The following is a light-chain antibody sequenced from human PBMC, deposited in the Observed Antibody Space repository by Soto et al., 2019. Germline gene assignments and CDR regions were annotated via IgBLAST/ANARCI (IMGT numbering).Light chain of an antibody. Sequence: QAVVTQPPSASGTPGLRVTISCSGSSSNIGSNTVNWYLQLPGTAPKLLIYRNNQRPSGVPDRFSGSKSGTSASLAINGLQSEDEADYFCATWDDSLNGLYVFGTGTKLTVL. V-gene: IGLV1-44*01. CDR2: RNN. J-gene: IGLJ1*01. CDR1: SSNIGSNT. CDR3: ATWDDSLNGLYV.